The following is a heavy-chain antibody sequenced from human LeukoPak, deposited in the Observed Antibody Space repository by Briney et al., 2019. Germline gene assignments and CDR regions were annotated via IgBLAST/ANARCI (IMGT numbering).Heavy chain of an antibody. D-gene: IGHD1-26*01. CDR2: IWYDGSNG. V-gene: IGHV3-33*01. Sequence: GGSLRHSCAASGFTVSNYGMDWVRKAQGKGLEWVAVIWYDGSNGYYGDSVKGRFTISRDNSRNTLYLQMNSLRAEDTAVYYCARPLSIVGATIGAFDIWGQGTMVTVSS. CDR3: ARPLSIVGATIGAFDI. CDR1: GFTVSNYG. J-gene: IGHJ3*02.